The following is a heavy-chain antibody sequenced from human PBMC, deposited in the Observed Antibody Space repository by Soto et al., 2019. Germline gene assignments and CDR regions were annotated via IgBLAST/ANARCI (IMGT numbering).Heavy chain of an antibody. J-gene: IGHJ3*02. CDR2: IIPILGIA. Sequence: SVKVSCKASGGTFSSYTISWVRQAPGQGLEWMGRIIPILGIANYAQRFQGRVTITADKSTSTAYMELSSLRSEDTAVYYCARDCSSTSCYYPDAFDIWGQGTMVTVSS. V-gene: IGHV1-69*04. D-gene: IGHD2-2*01. CDR3: ARDCSSTSCYYPDAFDI. CDR1: GGTFSSYT.